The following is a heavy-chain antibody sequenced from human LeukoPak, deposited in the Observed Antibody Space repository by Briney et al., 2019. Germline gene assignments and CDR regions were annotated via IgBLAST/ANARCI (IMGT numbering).Heavy chain of an antibody. CDR3: ATSPGADYGGDHWFDP. J-gene: IGHJ5*02. CDR1: GGSITSNHYY. Sequence: SETLSLTCTVSGGSITSNHYYWGWIRQPPGKVLEWIGSISYGGSTHYNPSLKSRVTMSVDTSKNQFSLKLRSVTATDTAVYHCATSPGADYGGDHWFDPWGQGTLVTVSS. V-gene: IGHV4-39*01. D-gene: IGHD4-23*01. CDR2: ISYGGST.